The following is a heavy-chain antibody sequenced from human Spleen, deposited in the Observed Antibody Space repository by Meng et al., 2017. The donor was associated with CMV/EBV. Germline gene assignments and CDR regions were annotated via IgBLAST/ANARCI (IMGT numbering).Heavy chain of an antibody. D-gene: IGHD2-8*01. Sequence: ETLSLTCTVSGVSISSYCWNWIRQPPGKGLEWVSSISSSSSYIYYGDSVKGRFTISRDNAENSLYLQMSSLRAEDTAVYYCARAQVYYFDSWGQGTLVTVSS. CDR3: ARAQVYYFDS. CDR1: GVSISSYC. V-gene: IGHV3-21*01. J-gene: IGHJ4*02. CDR2: ISSSSSYI.